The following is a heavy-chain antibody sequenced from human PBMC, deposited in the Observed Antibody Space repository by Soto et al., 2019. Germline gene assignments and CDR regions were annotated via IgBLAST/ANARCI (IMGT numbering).Heavy chain of an antibody. J-gene: IGHJ6*02. Sequence: QVQLVQYGAEVKKPGSSVKVSCKASGGTFSSYAISWVRQAPGQGLEWMGGIIPIFGTANYAQKFQGRVTITADESTSTADMELRSLRSEDTAGDDCARDHGTSSSGDSRYDDDGRDVWGQGTTVTVSS. V-gene: IGHV1-69*12. D-gene: IGHD6-13*01. CDR3: ARDHGTSSSGDSRYDDDGRDV. CDR1: GGTFSSYA. CDR2: IIPIFGTA.